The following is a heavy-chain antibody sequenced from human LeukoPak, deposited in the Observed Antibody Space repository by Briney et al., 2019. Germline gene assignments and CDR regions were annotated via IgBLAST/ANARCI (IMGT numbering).Heavy chain of an antibody. CDR2: INPSGGST. V-gene: IGHV1-46*01. CDR1: GYTSTSYY. Sequence: ASVKVSCKASGYTSTSYYMHWVRQAPGQGLEWMGIINPSGGSTRYAQKFQGRVTMTRDTSTSTVYMELSSLRSEDTAVYYCARGEWELRVDYWGQGTLVTVSS. CDR3: ARGEWELRVDY. D-gene: IGHD1-26*01. J-gene: IGHJ4*02.